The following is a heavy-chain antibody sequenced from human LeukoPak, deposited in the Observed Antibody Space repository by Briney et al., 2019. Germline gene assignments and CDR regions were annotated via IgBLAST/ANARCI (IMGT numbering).Heavy chain of an antibody. D-gene: IGHD3-16*01. Sequence: GGSLRLSCAASGFTFSSYSMNWVRQAPGKGLEWVSYISSSSSTIYYADSVKGRFTISRDNAKNSLYLQMNGLRAEDTAVYYCARSGMITFGGVINDYWGQGTLVTVSS. J-gene: IGHJ4*02. V-gene: IGHV3-48*01. CDR2: ISSSSSTI. CDR3: ARSGMITFGGVINDY. CDR1: GFTFSSYS.